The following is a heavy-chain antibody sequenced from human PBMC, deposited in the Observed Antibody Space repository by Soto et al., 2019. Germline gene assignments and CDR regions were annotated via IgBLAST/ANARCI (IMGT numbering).Heavy chain of an antibody. CDR2: MKEDGSEK. CDR3: ARAFYTDY. J-gene: IGHJ4*02. V-gene: IGHV3-7*01. D-gene: IGHD3-16*01. Sequence: GGSLRLSCEASGFNFSRSWMSWVRQAPGKGLEWVANMKEDGSEKYYADSVRGRFTISRDNAKNSVHLQMNSLRVEDTAVYYCARAFYTDYWGQGALVTVSS. CDR1: GFNFSRSW.